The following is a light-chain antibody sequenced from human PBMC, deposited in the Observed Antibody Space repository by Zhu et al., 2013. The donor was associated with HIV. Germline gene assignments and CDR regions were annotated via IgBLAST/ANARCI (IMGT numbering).Light chain of an antibody. V-gene: IGLV1-44*01. CDR3: ATWDDSLNVVV. J-gene: IGLJ2*01. CDR2: SNN. CDR1: IPNIGSNP. Sequence: QSVLTQPPSASGTPGQRVTISCSGNIPNIGSNPVNWYQHQHLPGTAPKLLIFSNNDRPSGVPDRFSGSKSGTSASLAISGLQSEDEADYFCATWDDSLNVVVFGGGTKVTVL.